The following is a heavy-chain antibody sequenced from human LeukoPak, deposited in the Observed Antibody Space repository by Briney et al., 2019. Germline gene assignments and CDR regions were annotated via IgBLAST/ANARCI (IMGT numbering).Heavy chain of an antibody. V-gene: IGHV4-38-2*02. CDR2: FHHSGST. J-gene: IGHJ4*02. D-gene: IGHD5-18*01. CDR3: ASTLQRPDQNTDMLTPSTDY. Sequence: PSETLSLTCTVSGYSISSCYYWGWSRPPRGKGLEGIGTFHHSGSTYYNPSLQSRVTMSVGTSKNQFSLKLSSVTAADTAMYYCASTLQRPDQNTDMLTPSTDYWGQGTLVTVSS. CDR1: GYSISSCYY.